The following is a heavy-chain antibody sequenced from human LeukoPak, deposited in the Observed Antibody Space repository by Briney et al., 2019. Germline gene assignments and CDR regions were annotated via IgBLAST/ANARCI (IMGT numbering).Heavy chain of an antibody. Sequence: SETLSLTCTVSGGSISSSSYYWGWIRQPPGKGLEWIGSIYYSGSTYYNPSLKSRVTISVDTSKNQFSLKLSSVTAADTAVYYFARHYSIIAAAGTFGFDPWGQGTLVTVSS. CDR1: GGSISSSSYY. CDR3: ARHYSIIAAAGTFGFDP. CDR2: IYYSGST. V-gene: IGHV4-39*01. J-gene: IGHJ5*02. D-gene: IGHD6-13*01.